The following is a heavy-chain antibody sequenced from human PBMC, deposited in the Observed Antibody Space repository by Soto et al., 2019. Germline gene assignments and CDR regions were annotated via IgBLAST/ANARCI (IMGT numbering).Heavy chain of an antibody. Sequence: GGYLRPSCADSGSIFSNYWMAWVRQAPGKGLEWVANINRDGGERYHADSVRGRFTIFRDNSENSLYLQMNRLRAEDTAVCYCARDATFCLDCWGRGTLVTVSS. CDR3: ARDATFCLDC. V-gene: IGHV3-7*03. D-gene: IGHD3-16*01. J-gene: IGHJ4*02. CDR2: INRDGGER. CDR1: GSIFSNYW.